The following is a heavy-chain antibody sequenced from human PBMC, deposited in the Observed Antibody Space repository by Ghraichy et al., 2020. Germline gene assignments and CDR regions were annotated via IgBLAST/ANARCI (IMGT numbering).Heavy chain of an antibody. Sequence: SQTLSLTCTVSGGSIRSGGYFWGWVRQLPGEGLACVGYIHYTGITYYNPSLQSRVTMSVDSSKHQFSLNLRSVTAADTALYYCARLSDSSFNYHIDNWGQGTRVTVAS. CDR1: GGSIRSGGYF. J-gene: IGHJ4*02. CDR3: ARLSDSSFNYHIDN. D-gene: IGHD6-6*01. V-gene: IGHV4-31*03. CDR2: IHYTGIT.